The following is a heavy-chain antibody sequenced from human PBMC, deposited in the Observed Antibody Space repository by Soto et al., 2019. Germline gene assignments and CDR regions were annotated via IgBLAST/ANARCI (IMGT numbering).Heavy chain of an antibody. CDR1: GGTFSSYA. J-gene: IGHJ5*02. Sequence: QVQLVQSGAEVKKPGSSVKVSCKASGGTFSSYAISWVRQAPGQGLEWMGGIIPIFGTANYAQKFQGRGRINADKSTSTAYRELSSLRSEDTAVYYCASPVVDTAMYWWFDPWGQGTLVAVS. CDR3: ASPVVDTAMYWWFDP. V-gene: IGHV1-69*06. CDR2: IIPIFGTA. D-gene: IGHD5-18*01.